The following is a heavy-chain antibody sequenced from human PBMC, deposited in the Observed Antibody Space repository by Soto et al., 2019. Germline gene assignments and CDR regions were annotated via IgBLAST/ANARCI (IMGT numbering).Heavy chain of an antibody. CDR3: AKDPLGTVTTFRY. CDR2: ISGSGGST. J-gene: IGHJ4*02. CDR1: GFTFSSYA. V-gene: IGHV3-23*01. D-gene: IGHD4-17*01. Sequence: EVQLLESGGGLVQPGGSLRLSCAASGFTFSSYAMSWVRQAPGKGLEWVSAISGSGGSTYYADSVKGRFTISRDNSKTTLYLQMNSLRAEDTAVYYCAKDPLGTVTTFRYWGQGTLVTVSS.